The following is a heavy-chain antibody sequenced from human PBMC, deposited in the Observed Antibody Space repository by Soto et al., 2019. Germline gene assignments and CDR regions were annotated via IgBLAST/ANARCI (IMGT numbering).Heavy chain of an antibody. CDR3: ARDGTLYDSSAYYYLY. Sequence: QMQLVQSGAEVKKPGSSVKVSCKASGGTFSRYTITWVRQAPGQGLGGMGGITPRFGTPNYAQKFQGRVTITADESTSTAYMELSSLRSEDTAMYYCARDGTLYDSSAYYYLYWGQGTLVTVSS. CDR1: GGTFSRYT. V-gene: IGHV1-69*01. J-gene: IGHJ4*02. CDR2: ITPRFGTP. D-gene: IGHD3-22*01.